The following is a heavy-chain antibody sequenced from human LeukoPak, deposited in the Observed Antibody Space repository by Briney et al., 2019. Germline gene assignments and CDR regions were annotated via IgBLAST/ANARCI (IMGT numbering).Heavy chain of an antibody. D-gene: IGHD6-19*01. CDR2: IYHSGST. J-gene: IGHJ4*02. CDR1: GYSISSGYF. Sequence: SETLSLTCGVSGYSISSGYFWGWIRQPPGKGLEWIGRIYHSGSTHYNPPLKSRVTISVDTSKNQFSLKVSSVTAADTAVYYCTRDLPYSSGWYVGNWGQGTLVPVSS. V-gene: IGHV4-38-2*02. CDR3: TRDLPYSSGWYVGN.